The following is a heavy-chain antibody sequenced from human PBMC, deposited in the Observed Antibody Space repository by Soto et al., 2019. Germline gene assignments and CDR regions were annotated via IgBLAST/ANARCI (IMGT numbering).Heavy chain of an antibody. Sequence: GGSLRLSCAASGFTFSSYGMHWVRQAPGKGLEWVSVICYDGSSKSYADSVKGRFAISRDNAKNTVYLQMNSLRAEDTAVYYCARVKSGSYDWFDPWGQGTLVTVSS. V-gene: IGHV3-33*01. D-gene: IGHD3-10*01. CDR1: GFTFSSYG. CDR2: ICYDGSSK. J-gene: IGHJ5*02. CDR3: ARVKSGSYDWFDP.